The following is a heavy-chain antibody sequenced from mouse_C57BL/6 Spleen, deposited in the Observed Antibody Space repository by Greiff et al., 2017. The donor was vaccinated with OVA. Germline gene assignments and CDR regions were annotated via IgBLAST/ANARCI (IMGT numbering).Heavy chain of an antibody. J-gene: IGHJ1*03. CDR3: ARDYSNGYFDV. D-gene: IGHD2-5*01. Sequence: EVMLVESGGGLVKPGGSLKLSCAASGFTFSSYAMSWVRQTPEKRLEWVATISDGGSYTYYPDNVKGRFTISRDNAKNNLYLQMSHLKSEDTAMYYCARDYSNGYFDVWGTGTTVTVSS. CDR2: ISDGGSYT. CDR1: GFTFSSYA. V-gene: IGHV5-4*03.